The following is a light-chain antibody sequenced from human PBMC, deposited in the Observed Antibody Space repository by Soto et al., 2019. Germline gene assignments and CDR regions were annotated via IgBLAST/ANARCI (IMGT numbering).Light chain of an antibody. CDR3: QQYNNWPWT. Sequence: EIVMTQSPSTLSVAPGGRTTLSCGASHSISDTLAWYQQKPGQAPRLLIYGASTRAPAFTARFSGSGSGTDFTLTISSLQSEDFAVYYCQQYNNWPWTFGQGTKVDIK. V-gene: IGKV3-15*01. CDR2: GAS. CDR1: HSISDT. J-gene: IGKJ1*01.